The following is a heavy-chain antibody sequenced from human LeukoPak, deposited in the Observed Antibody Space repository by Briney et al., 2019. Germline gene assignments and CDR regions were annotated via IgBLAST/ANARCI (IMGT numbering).Heavy chain of an antibody. J-gene: IGHJ4*02. V-gene: IGHV1-18*01. CDR1: GYTFTSYG. CDR3: ATGVWWDLDSVAHPDY. D-gene: IGHD1-26*01. CDR2: ISAYNGNT. Sequence: VASVKVSCKASGYTFTSYGISWVRQAPGQGLEWMGWISAYNGNTNYAQKLQGRVTMTTDTSTSTAYMELRSLRSEDTAVYYCATGVWWDLDSVAHPDYWGQGTLVTVSS.